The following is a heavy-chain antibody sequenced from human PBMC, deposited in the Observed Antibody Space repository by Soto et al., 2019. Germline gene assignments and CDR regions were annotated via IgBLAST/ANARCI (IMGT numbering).Heavy chain of an antibody. CDR3: ARGSYGAGSDY. V-gene: IGHV4-30-2*01. D-gene: IGHD3-10*01. J-gene: IGHJ4*02. CDR1: GGSISSGGYS. CDR2: VFHSGST. Sequence: SETLSLTCAVSGGSISSGGYSWSWIRQPPGKGLEWIGYVFHSGSTYYSPSLKSRATISIDGSKNQFSLKLTSVTAADTAVYYCARGSYGAGSDYWGQGILVTVSS.